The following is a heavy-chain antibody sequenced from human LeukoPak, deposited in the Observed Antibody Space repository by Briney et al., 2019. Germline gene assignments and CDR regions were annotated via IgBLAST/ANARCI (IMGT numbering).Heavy chain of an antibody. CDR3: AKEEGYYYDSGGYYVEYFQH. J-gene: IGHJ1*01. D-gene: IGHD3-22*01. CDR2: ISGSGGTT. V-gene: IGHV3-23*01. Sequence: PGGSLRLSCAASGFTFNNYAMSWVRQAPGKGLEWVSAISGSGGTTYYADSVKGRFTFSRDNSKNTLCLQMNSLRAEDTAVYYCAKEEGYYYDSGGYYVEYFQHWGQGTLVTVSS. CDR1: GFTFNNYA.